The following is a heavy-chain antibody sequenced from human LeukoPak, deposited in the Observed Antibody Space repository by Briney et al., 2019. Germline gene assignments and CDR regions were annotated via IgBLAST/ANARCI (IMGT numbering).Heavy chain of an antibody. Sequence: PGGSVRLFCAAAGFTFSRYCMTWVRQARGKGRELVAGISGIGGDKYNADSGKGRFTISRDKSKNTLYLQMNSLRAEDKAVYYCAKGGGLYDILTSYYYYGMDVWGQGTTVTVSS. CDR3: AKGGGLYDILTSYYYYGMDV. CDR2: ISGIGGDK. V-gene: IGHV3-23*01. CDR1: GFTFSRYC. J-gene: IGHJ6*02. D-gene: IGHD3-9*01.